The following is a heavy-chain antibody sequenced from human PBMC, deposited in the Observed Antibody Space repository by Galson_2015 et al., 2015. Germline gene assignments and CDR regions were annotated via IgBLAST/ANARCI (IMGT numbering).Heavy chain of an antibody. V-gene: IGHV4-34*01. CDR2: INHSGNT. CDR3: ASYQVTEDYFDY. J-gene: IGHJ4*02. CDR1: GGSFSGYY. Sequence: ETLSLTCAVYGGSFSGYYWSWIRQPPGEGLEWIGEINHSGNTNYNPSLKSRVTISVDTSKNQFSLKLSSVTAADTAVYYCASYQVTEDYFDYWGQGTLVTASS. D-gene: IGHD2-2*01.